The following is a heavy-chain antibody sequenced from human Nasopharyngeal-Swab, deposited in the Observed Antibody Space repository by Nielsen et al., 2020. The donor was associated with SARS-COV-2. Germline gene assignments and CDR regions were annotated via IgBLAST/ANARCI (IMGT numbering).Heavy chain of an antibody. CDR3: ARQVYGDYDHAFDI. D-gene: IGHD4-17*01. Sequence: KVSCKVSGFSFTSYWIGWVRQMPGKGLEWMGIIYPGDSDTRYSPSFQGQVTISADKSISTAYLQWSSLKASDTAMYYCARQVYGDYDHAFDIWGQGTMVTVSS. CDR2: IYPGDSDT. J-gene: IGHJ3*02. V-gene: IGHV5-51*01. CDR1: GFSFTSYW.